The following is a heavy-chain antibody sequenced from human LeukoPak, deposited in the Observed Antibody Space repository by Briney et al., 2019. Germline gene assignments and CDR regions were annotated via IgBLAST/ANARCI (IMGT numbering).Heavy chain of an antibody. CDR3: ERGRGDFMIFDY. Sequence: SETLSLTCTVSVASISSYYLSWIRQPPGKGLEWIGYIFYYGSTNYNPSLKSRVTISVDTSKNQFPLKLKSVTAADTAVYYCERGRGDFMIFDYWGQGTLVTVSS. J-gene: IGHJ4*02. CDR1: VASISSYY. CDR2: IFYYGST. V-gene: IGHV4-59*01. D-gene: IGHD2-21*02.